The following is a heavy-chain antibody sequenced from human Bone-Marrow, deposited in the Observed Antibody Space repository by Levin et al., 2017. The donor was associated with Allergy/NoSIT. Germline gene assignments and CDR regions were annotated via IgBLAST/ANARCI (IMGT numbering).Heavy chain of an antibody. CDR1: GGSISSSSYY. V-gene: IGHV4-39*01. CDR3: ASRGQWLDKPDY. Sequence: PSQTLSLTCTVSGGSISSSSYYWGWIRQPPGKGLEWIGSIYYSGSTYYNPSLKSRVTISVDTSKNQFSLKLSSVTAADTAVYYCASRGQWLDKPDYWGQGTLVTVSS. J-gene: IGHJ4*02. D-gene: IGHD6-19*01. CDR2: IYYSGST.